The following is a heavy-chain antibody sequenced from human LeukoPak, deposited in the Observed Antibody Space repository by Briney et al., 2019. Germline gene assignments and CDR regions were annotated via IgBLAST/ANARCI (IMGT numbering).Heavy chain of an antibody. J-gene: IGHJ4*02. Sequence: ASVKVSCKASGYTFTSYGISWVRQATGQGLEWMGWISPYNGNTNYAQKLQGRVTMTTDTSTSTAYMELRSLRSDDTAVYYCARDGWERWPHNYYFDYWGQGTLVTVSS. CDR2: ISPYNGNT. CDR1: GYTFTSYG. V-gene: IGHV1-18*01. CDR3: ARDGWERWPHNYYFDY. D-gene: IGHD4-23*01.